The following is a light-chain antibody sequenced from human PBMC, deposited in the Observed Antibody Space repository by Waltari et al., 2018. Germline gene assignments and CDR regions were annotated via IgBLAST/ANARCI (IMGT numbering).Light chain of an antibody. CDR1: QSVLHSGTNKNY. Sequence: DIVMTQSPDSLAVSLGERATINCKSSQSVLHSGTNKNYLAWYQQTPGQPPKLLIYWASTRESGVPDRISGSGSGTDFTLTISSLQPEDVAVYFCQQYYSSSSITFGQGTRLEIK. V-gene: IGKV4-1*01. CDR2: WAS. J-gene: IGKJ5*01. CDR3: QQYYSSSSIT.